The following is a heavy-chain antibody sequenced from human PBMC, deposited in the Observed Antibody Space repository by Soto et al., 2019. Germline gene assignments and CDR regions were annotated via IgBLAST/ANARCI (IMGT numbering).Heavy chain of an antibody. CDR1: GGSLSRYY. CDR2: IYYSGDT. D-gene: IGHD3-3*02. Sequence: TMPPTCTVPGGSLSRYYWSRIRHPPGKGLEWIGYIYYSGDTNYNPSLKSRVTISVDTSKSQFSLKLDSVTAADTAVYDGARDAPVALGVPNSLDVWGQG. V-gene: IGHV4-59*12. CDR3: ARDAPVALGVPNSLDV. J-gene: IGHJ6*02.